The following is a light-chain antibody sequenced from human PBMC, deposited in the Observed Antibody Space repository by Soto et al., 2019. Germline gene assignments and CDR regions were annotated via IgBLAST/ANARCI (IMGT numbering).Light chain of an antibody. CDR2: EVS. Sequence: QSALTQPPSASGSPGQSVTISCTGTSSDVGGYNYVSWYQQHPGKAPKLMIYEVSKRPSGVPDRFSGSKSGNTASLTVPGLQAEDEADYYCSSYTSSSTLRVFGGGTKLTVL. J-gene: IGLJ3*02. CDR1: SSDVGGYNY. V-gene: IGLV2-8*01. CDR3: SSYTSSSTLRV.